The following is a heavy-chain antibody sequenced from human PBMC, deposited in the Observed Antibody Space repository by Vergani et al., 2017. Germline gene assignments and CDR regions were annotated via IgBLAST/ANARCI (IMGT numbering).Heavy chain of an antibody. D-gene: IGHD1-1*01. J-gene: IGHJ4*02. Sequence: QVQLVQSGAEVKKPGASVKVSCKASGGTFSSYTISWVRQAPGQGLEWMGRIIPILGIANYAQKFQGRVTITADKSTSTAYMELSRLRSDDTAVYYCATGRGEVRLPGYWGQGTLVTVSS. CDR1: GGTFSSYT. CDR2: IIPILGIA. CDR3: ATGRGEVRLPGY. V-gene: IGHV1-69*02.